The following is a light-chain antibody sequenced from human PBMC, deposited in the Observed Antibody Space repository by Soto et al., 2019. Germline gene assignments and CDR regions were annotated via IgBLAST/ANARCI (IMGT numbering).Light chain of an antibody. Sequence: EIVLTQSPATLSLSPGEIATLSCRASQSVSSSNLAWNQQKPGQAPRLVISGASSRAAGLPDRFSGSGSGTDFTLTISRLEPEDFAVYYCQHYDDSPPRYTFGQGTKLEIK. CDR1: QSVSSSN. J-gene: IGKJ2*01. CDR3: QHYDDSPPRYT. V-gene: IGKV3-20*01. CDR2: GAS.